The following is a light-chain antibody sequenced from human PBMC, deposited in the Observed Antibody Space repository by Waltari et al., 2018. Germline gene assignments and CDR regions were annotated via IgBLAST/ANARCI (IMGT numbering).Light chain of an antibody. CDR1: QSVLYRSKNKNY. V-gene: IGKV4-1*01. J-gene: IGKJ1*01. Sequence: DIVMTQSPDSLAVSLGERATINCKSSQSVLYRSKNKNYLAWYQQKPGQPPKLLIYWASTRESGVPDRFSGSGSGTDFTLTISSLQAEDVAVYYRHQYYNTPPTFGQGTKVEIK. CDR3: HQYYNTPPT. CDR2: WAS.